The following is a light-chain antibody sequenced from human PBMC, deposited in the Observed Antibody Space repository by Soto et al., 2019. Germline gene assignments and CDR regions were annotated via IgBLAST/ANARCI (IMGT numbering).Light chain of an antibody. V-gene: IGLV1-44*01. CDR3: ATWSDSLKGWV. CDR2: AND. CDR1: SSDIGSNS. Sequence: QSVLTQPPSASRTPGQRVTIPCSGSSSDIGSNSVNWYQQLPGAAPRLLIYANDHQPSGVPDRFSASKSGTSASLAISGVRSEDEAFYYCATWSDSLKGWVFGGGTKLTVL. J-gene: IGLJ3*02.